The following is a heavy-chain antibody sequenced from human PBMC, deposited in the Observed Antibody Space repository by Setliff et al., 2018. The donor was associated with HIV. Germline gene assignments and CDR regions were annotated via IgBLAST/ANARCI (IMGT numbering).Heavy chain of an antibody. Sequence: PGGSLRLSCTASGFTFSSYWMHWVRQAPGKGLVWVFGMNTDGSSTRYADSVKGRFTISRDNAKNMLYLQMNSLRAEDTAVYYCARDSVSEGYFDLWGRGTLVTVSS. CDR1: GFTFSSYW. CDR3: ARDSVSEGYFDL. CDR2: MNTDGSST. D-gene: IGHD3-10*01. V-gene: IGHV3-74*01. J-gene: IGHJ2*01.